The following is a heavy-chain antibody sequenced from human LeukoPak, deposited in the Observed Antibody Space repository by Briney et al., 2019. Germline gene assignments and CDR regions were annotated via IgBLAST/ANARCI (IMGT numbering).Heavy chain of an antibody. Sequence: GGSLRLSCAASGFTFSSYAMSWVRQAPGKGLEWVSAISGSGGSTYYADSVKGRFTISRDNSKSTLYLQMNSLRAEDTAVYYCAKRPGNYWYFDLWGRGTLVTVSS. CDR2: ISGSGGST. V-gene: IGHV3-23*01. CDR3: AKRPGNYWYFDL. D-gene: IGHD1-26*01. CDR1: GFTFSSYA. J-gene: IGHJ2*01.